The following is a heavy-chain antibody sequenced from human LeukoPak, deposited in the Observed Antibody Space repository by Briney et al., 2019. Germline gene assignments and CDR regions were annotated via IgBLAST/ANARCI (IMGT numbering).Heavy chain of an antibody. CDR2: IRDSGET. CDR1: GFSVSNYY. J-gene: IGHJ6*02. Sequence: GGSLRLSCAGSGFSVSNYYMSWVRQAPGKGLEWVSLIRDSGETFYADSVKGRFTISRDNSKNTLYLQLNSLRGEDTAIYYCARDTSYNYGAHAMDVWGQGTTVTVSS. D-gene: IGHD4/OR15-4a*01. V-gene: IGHV3-53*01. CDR3: ARDTSYNYGAHAMDV.